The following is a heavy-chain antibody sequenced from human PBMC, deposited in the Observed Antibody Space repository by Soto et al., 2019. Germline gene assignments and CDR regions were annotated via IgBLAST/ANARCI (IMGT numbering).Heavy chain of an antibody. CDR3: ASGKSQMTQDRMCFYYYRDV. V-gene: IGHV1-69*08. J-gene: IGHJ6*03. CDR2: VIPLLDAS. CDR1: GVAFSNYT. D-gene: IGHD2-15*01. Sequence: QVQLVQSGAEVKKPGSSVRISCTASGVAFSNYTFTWVRRAPGQGLEWMGRVIPLLDASNYAEKFQDRVTITADRTTSTAYMGSSGLKSEDSAIYYCASGKSQMTQDRMCFYYYRDVWGKGSTVTVSS.